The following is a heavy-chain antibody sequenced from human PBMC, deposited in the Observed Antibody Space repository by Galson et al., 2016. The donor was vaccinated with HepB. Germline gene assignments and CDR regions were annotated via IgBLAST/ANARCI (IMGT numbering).Heavy chain of an antibody. CDR3: AKFGDHYASSGDYSWYFDY. CDR2: ISYSGGNT. V-gene: IGHV3-23*01. Sequence: SLRLSCAASGFTYGNYVMSWVRQAPGKGLEWVSGISYSGGNTYYADSVKGRFTISRDNSKNTLYLQMSSLRAKDTAIYYCAKFGDHYASSGDYSWYFDYWGPGILVTVSS. D-gene: IGHD3-22*01. J-gene: IGHJ4*02. CDR1: GFTYGNYV.